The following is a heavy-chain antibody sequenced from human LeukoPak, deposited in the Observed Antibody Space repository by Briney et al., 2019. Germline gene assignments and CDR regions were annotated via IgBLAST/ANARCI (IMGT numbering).Heavy chain of an antibody. CDR2: IYYSGST. D-gene: IGHD5-24*01. J-gene: IGHJ4*02. CDR3: ARAAREMATTPDFDY. CDR1: GGSISSYY. Sequence: SETLSLTCTVSGGSISSYYWSWIPQPPGKGLEWIGYIYYSGSTNYNPSLKSRVTISVDTSKNQFSLKLSSVTAADTAVYYCARAAREMATTPDFDYWGQGTLVTVSS. V-gene: IGHV4-59*01.